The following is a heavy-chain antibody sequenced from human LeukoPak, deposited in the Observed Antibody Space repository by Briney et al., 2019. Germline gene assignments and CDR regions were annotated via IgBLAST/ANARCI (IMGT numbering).Heavy chain of an antibody. CDR3: ARDMRHYRNYDSSGYYYNFED. Sequence: ASVKVSCKTSGYIFTSYGISWVRQAPGKGLEWMGWISVHNGYTRYAQKFRGRVTMTTDTSTSTAYMDLRSLRSDDTAVYYCARDMRHYRNYDSSGYYYNFEDWGQVTLVSVSS. D-gene: IGHD3-22*01. CDR2: ISVHNGYT. J-gene: IGHJ4*02. V-gene: IGHV1-18*01. CDR1: GYIFTSYG.